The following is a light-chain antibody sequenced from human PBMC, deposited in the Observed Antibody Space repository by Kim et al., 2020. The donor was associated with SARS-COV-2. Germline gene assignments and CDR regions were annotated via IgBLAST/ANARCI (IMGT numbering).Light chain of an antibody. V-gene: IGLV3-1*01. CDR1: KLGDKY. J-gene: IGLJ3*02. CDR2: QDS. Sequence: VSPGQPASITCSGDKLGDKYACWYQQKPGQAPVLVIYQDSKRPSGIPERFSGSNSGNTATLTISGTQAMDEADYYCQAWDSSTAVFGGGTQLTVL. CDR3: QAWDSSTAV.